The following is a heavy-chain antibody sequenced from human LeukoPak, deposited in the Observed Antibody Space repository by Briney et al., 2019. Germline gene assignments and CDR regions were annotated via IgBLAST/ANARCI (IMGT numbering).Heavy chain of an antibody. D-gene: IGHD1-14*01. Sequence: SETLSLTCTVSGGSISSSSYYWGWIRQPPGKGLEWIGSSYYSVSTYYNPSLKSRVTISVDTSKNQFSLKLSSVTAADTAVYYCGRTVYSYYYYYMDVWGKGTTVTVSS. CDR1: GGSISSSSYY. J-gene: IGHJ6*03. CDR2: SYYSVST. CDR3: GRTVYSYYYYYMDV. V-gene: IGHV4-39*01.